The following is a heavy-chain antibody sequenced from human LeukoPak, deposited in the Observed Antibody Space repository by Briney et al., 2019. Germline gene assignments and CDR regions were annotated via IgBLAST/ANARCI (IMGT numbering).Heavy chain of an antibody. D-gene: IGHD2/OR15-2a*01. CDR1: GFTFSSYG. J-gene: IGHJ4*02. CDR2: IWYDGSNK. Sequence: GGSLRLSCAASGFTFSSYGMHWVRQAPGKGLEWVAVIWYDGSNKYYADSVKGRFTISKDNSKNTLYLQMNSLRAEDTAVYYCARGRAGAARSTNFDYWGQGTLVTVSS. CDR3: ARGRAGAARSTNFDY. V-gene: IGHV3-33*01.